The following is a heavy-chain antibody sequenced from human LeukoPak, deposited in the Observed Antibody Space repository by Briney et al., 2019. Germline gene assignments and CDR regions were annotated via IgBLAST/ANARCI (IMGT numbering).Heavy chain of an antibody. Sequence: GGSLRLSCAASGFTFDDYGMSWVRQAPGKGLEWVSGINWNGGSTGYADSVKGRFTISRDNAKNSLYLQMNSLRAEDTALYYCARVAAADYYYYYYYMDVWGKGTTVTVSS. CDR2: INWNGGST. CDR1: GFTFDDYG. V-gene: IGHV3-20*04. J-gene: IGHJ6*03. D-gene: IGHD6-13*01. CDR3: ARVAAADYYYYYYYMDV.